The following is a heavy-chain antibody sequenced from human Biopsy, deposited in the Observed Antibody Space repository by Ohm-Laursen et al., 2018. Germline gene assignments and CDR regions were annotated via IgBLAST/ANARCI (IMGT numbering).Heavy chain of an antibody. Sequence: ASVKASCKASGYTFTSYDITWVRQASGQGPEWIGWLNPVSGNSNFGQKFRSRVTVTSDTSISTAYMELSGLTSDDTATYYCGRAVRNQLLTDPWGQGTLLTVSS. CDR2: LNPVSGNS. CDR1: GYTFTSYD. D-gene: IGHD1-7*01. V-gene: IGHV1-8*01. J-gene: IGHJ5*02. CDR3: GRAVRNQLLTDP.